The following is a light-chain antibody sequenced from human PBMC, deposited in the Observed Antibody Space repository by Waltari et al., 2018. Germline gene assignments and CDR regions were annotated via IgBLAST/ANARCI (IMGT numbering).Light chain of an antibody. V-gene: IGKV3-11*01. CDR3: QQRRNWPLT. Sequence: EIVLTQSPATLYLSPGERATLSCRSSKSVDMYLAWYQQRPGQAPRRLIYDTSNRATDIPARFSGSGSETDFSLTISSLEPEDFAVYYCQQRRNWPLTFGGGTKVEIK. CDR1: KSVDMY. J-gene: IGKJ4*01. CDR2: DTS.